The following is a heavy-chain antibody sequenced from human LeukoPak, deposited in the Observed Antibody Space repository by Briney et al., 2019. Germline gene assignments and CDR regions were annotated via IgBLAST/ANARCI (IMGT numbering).Heavy chain of an antibody. Sequence: LSLNCTVSGGSISSGGYYWNWIRQHPGKGLEWIGYIYYSGSTYYNPSLKSRVTISVDTSNNQFSLKLSSVTAADTAVYYCARASDGLYYYYYGMDVWGQGTTVTVSS. V-gene: IGHV4-31*03. D-gene: IGHD2-2*01. CDR1: GGSISSGGYY. CDR2: IYYSGST. J-gene: IGHJ6*02. CDR3: ARASDGLYYYYYGMDV.